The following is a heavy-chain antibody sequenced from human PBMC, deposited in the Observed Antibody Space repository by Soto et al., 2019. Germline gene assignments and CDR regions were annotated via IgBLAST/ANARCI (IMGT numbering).Heavy chain of an antibody. CDR3: ARHYSSNEYDY. J-gene: IGHJ4*02. D-gene: IGHD6-13*01. Sequence: EVQLVQSGAEVKKPGESLRISCKGSGYSFTSYWISWVRQMPGKGLEWMGRSDPSDSYTSHSPSFKAHVTISADKSIRTDYLQSSSLNASDTAIYYCARHYSSNEYDYWGQGPLVTVSS. CDR1: GYSFTSYW. V-gene: IGHV5-10-1*01. CDR2: SDPSDSYT.